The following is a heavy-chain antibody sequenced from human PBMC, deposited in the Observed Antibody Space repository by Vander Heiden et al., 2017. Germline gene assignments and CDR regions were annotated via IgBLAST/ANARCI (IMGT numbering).Heavy chain of an antibody. D-gene: IGHD4-17*01. CDR1: GFTFSGYG. CDR2: IWYDGSNK. Sequence: QVQLVESGGGVAQPGRSLRLSCAASGFTFSGYGMHWVRQAPGKGLEWVAVIWYDGSNKYYADSVKGRFTISRDNSKNTLYLQMNSLRAEDTAVYYCARHDYGDFYYFDYWGQGTLVTVSS. V-gene: IGHV3-33*01. CDR3: ARHDYGDFYYFDY. J-gene: IGHJ4*02.